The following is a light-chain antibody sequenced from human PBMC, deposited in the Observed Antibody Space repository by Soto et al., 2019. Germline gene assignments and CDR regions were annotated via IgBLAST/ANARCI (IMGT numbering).Light chain of an antibody. Sequence: DIQMTQSPSTLSASVGDRVTITCRTSESINSWLAWYQQKPGKAPKLLISKASSLESGVPSRFSGSGSGTEFTLTISSLQPDDFATYYCQQYNTYPVTFGQGTKVEVK. CDR3: QQYNTYPVT. J-gene: IGKJ1*01. CDR2: KAS. V-gene: IGKV1-5*03. CDR1: ESINSW.